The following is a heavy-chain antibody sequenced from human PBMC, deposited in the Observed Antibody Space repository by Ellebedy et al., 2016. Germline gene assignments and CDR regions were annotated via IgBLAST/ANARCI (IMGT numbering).Heavy chain of an antibody. CDR1: GYTFTNYA. Sequence: ASVKVSCKASGYTFTNYAMHWVRQAPGQRLEWMGWINAGNGNTKYSQKFQGRVTITRDTSASTAYMELSSLRSEDTAVYYCARQIVLGTHDAFDIWGQGTMVTVSS. J-gene: IGHJ3*02. D-gene: IGHD1-26*01. CDR3: ARQIVLGTHDAFDI. V-gene: IGHV1-3*01. CDR2: INAGNGNT.